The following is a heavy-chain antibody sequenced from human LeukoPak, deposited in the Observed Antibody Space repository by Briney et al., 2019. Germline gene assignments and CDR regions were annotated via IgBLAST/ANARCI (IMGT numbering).Heavy chain of an antibody. V-gene: IGHV1-2*02. CDR2: INPKTGGT. CDR3: AKLSTT. J-gene: IGHJ4*02. CDR1: GYTFADSY. D-gene: IGHD2/OR15-2a*01. Sequence: ASVKVSCKAYGYTFADSYIHWVRQVPGRGLECMGWINPKTGGTNYVQKFQGRVTMTADTSISTVYMELTGLKSDDTAVYYCAKLSTTWGPGTLVIVSS.